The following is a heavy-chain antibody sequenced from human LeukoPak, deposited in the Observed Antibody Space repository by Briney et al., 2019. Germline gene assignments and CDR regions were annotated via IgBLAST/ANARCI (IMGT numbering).Heavy chain of an antibody. D-gene: IGHD5-24*01. CDR1: GDSVSSGNYY. CDR3: ARRQRDGYNANFDY. V-gene: IGHV4-39*01. CDR2: IYYSGST. J-gene: IGHJ4*02. Sequence: PSETLSLTCIVSGDSVSSGNYYWSWIRQPPGKGLEWIGSIYYSGSTYYNPSLKSRVTISVDTSKNQFSLKLSSVTAADTAVYYCARRQRDGYNANFDYWGQGTLVTVSS.